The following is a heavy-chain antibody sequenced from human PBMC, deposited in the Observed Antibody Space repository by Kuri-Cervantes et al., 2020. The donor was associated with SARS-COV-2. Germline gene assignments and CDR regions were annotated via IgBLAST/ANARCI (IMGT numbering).Heavy chain of an antibody. D-gene: IGHD1/OR15-1a*01. CDR3: AKSEQLDY. CDR2: ISGSGGST. CDR1: GFTFSSYA. Sequence: GESLKISCAASGFTFSSYAMSWVHQAPGKGLEWVSAISGSGGSTYYADSVKGRFTISRDNSKNTLYLQMNSLRAEDTAVYYCAKSEQLDYWGQGTLVTVSS. V-gene: IGHV3-23*01. J-gene: IGHJ4*02.